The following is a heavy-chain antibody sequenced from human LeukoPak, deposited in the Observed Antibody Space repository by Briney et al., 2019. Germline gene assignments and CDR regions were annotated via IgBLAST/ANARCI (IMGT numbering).Heavy chain of an antibody. CDR1: GYTFTSYY. V-gene: IGHV1-46*01. Sequence: ASVKVSCKASGYTFTSYYMHWVRQAPGQGLEWMGIINPTGGSTSYAQKFQGRLTMTRDTSTSTAYMELSSLRSEDTAVYYCARDTIFGVVITDYWGQGTLVTVSS. CDR2: INPTGGST. D-gene: IGHD3-3*01. CDR3: ARDTIFGVVITDY. J-gene: IGHJ4*02.